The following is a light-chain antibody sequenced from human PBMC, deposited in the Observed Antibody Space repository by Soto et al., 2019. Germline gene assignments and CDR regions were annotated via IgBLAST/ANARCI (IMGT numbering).Light chain of an antibody. J-gene: IGLJ2*01. CDR3: AAWDDSLDGVV. CDR2: SNN. Sequence: QPVLTQPTSASGTPGQRVTISCSGSSSNIGTNAVNWYQQLPGTAPKLLIYSNNQRPSGVPDRFSGSKSGTSASLAIGGLQSEDEADYYCAAWDDSLDGVVFGGGTKLTVL. CDR1: SSNIGTNA. V-gene: IGLV1-44*01.